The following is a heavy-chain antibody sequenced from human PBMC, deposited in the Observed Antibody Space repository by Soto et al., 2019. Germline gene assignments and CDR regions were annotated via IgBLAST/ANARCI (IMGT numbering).Heavy chain of an antibody. CDR3: ANPPRY. CDR1: GGTFSSYT. Sequence: QVQLVQSGAEVKKPGSSVKVSCKASGGTFSSYTISWVRQAPGQGLEWMGRIIPILGLANYAQKFQGRVTITADKSTGPAYMELSSLRAEDTAVYYCANPPRYWGQGTLVTVSS. CDR2: IIPILGLA. J-gene: IGHJ4*02. V-gene: IGHV1-69*02.